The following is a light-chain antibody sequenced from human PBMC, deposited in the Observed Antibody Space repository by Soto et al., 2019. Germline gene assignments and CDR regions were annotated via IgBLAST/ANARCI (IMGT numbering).Light chain of an antibody. J-gene: IGLJ3*02. CDR3: QSYDSSLSDWV. CDR2: GNT. CDR1: RSNIGAGYA. Sequence: QAVVTQPPSVSGAPGQRVTISCTVTRSNIGAGYAVHWYRQLPGTAPKLLINGNTNRPSGVPDRFSGSKSGTSASLAITGLQAEDEAHYYCQSYDSSLSDWVFGGGTKLTVL. V-gene: IGLV1-40*01.